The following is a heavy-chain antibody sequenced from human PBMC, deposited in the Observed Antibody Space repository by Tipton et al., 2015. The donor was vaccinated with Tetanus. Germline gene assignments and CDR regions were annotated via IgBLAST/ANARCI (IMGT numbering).Heavy chain of an antibody. Sequence: TLSLTCAVYGGSFSGYYWSWIRQPPGKGLEWIGEINHSGSTNYNPSLKSRVTISVDTSKTQFSLTLSSVTAADTAVYYCARRGYSGYGGRYYFDYWGQGTLVTVSS. CDR1: GGSFSGYY. J-gene: IGHJ4*02. CDR2: INHSGST. V-gene: IGHV4-34*01. D-gene: IGHD5-12*01. CDR3: ARRGYSGYGGRYYFDY.